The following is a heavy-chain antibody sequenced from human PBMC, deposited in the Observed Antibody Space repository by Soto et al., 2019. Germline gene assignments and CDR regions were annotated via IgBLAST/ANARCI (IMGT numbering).Heavy chain of an antibody. D-gene: IGHD3-3*01. CDR1: GGTFSSYA. J-gene: IGHJ6*02. V-gene: IGHV1-69*06. CDR2: IIPIFGTA. CDR3: ARDIAKSDFWSGYYTYYYGMDV. Sequence: ASVKVSCKASGGTFSSYAISWVRQAPGQGLEWMGGIIPIFGTANYAQKFQGRVTITADKSTSTAYMELSSLRSEDTAVYYCARDIAKSDFWSGYYTYYYGMDVWGQGTTVTVSS.